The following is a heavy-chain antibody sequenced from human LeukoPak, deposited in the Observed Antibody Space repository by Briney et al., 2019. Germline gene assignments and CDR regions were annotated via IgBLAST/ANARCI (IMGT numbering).Heavy chain of an antibody. CDR3: ARAGGYYGSGSYYTN. Sequence: LARGSLRLSCAASGFTFSSYDMHWVRHATGKGLEWVSAIGTAGDTYYPGSVKGRFTISRENAKNSLYLQMNSLRAGDTAVYYCARAGGYYGSGSYYTNWGQGTLVTVSS. CDR1: GFTFSSYD. V-gene: IGHV3-13*01. D-gene: IGHD3-10*01. CDR2: IGTAGDT. J-gene: IGHJ4*02.